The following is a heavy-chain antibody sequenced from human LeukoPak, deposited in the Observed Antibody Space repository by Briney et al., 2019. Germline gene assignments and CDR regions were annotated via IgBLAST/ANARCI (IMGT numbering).Heavy chain of an antibody. CDR1: GYSFTSYG. D-gene: IGHD3-22*01. V-gene: IGHV1-69*13. Sequence: GASVKVSCKASGYSFTSYGISWVRQAPGQGLEWMGGIIPIFGTANYAQKFQGRVTITADESTSTAYMELSSLRSEDTAVYYCARDTGWLGSISRRNSSGYRFDYWGQGTLVTVSS. CDR2: IIPIFGTA. J-gene: IGHJ4*02. CDR3: ARDTGWLGSISRRNSSGYRFDY.